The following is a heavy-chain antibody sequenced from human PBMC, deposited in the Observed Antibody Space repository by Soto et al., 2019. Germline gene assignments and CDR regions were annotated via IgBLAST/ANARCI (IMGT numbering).Heavy chain of an antibody. CDR3: ATDCNYDVTNSF. CDR1: GGTLNNYA. CDR2: ILPVSAPP. Sequence: QVQLVQSGAEVKKPGSSVRVSCKASGGTLNNYAINWVRQAPGQGLEWMGGILPVSAPPDYAQKFQGRVSITADHSTSTVDMELSRLKSDDTAVYFCATDCNYDVTNSFWGQGTLVTVAS. D-gene: IGHD2-21*02. J-gene: IGHJ4*02. V-gene: IGHV1-69*01.